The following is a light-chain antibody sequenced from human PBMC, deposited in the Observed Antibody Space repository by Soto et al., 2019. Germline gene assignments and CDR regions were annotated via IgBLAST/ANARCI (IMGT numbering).Light chain of an antibody. V-gene: IGLV1-40*01. Sequence: QSVLTQPPSVSGAPGQRVTISCTGSSSNIGAGYDVHWYQQLPGTAPKLLIYGNSIRPSGVPDRFSGSKSGTSASLAITGLQAEDEADYYCQSYDSSLSLYVFGTGTKLTVL. J-gene: IGLJ1*01. CDR2: GNS. CDR3: QSYDSSLSLYV. CDR1: SSNIGAGYD.